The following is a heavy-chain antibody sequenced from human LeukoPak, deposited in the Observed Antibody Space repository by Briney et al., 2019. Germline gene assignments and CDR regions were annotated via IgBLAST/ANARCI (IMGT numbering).Heavy chain of an antibody. CDR1: GFTFSNYY. Sequence: GGSLRLSCAASGFTFSNYYMSWVRQAPGKGLEGVANIKQDGSEKNYVDSVKGRFTISRDNAKNSLYLQVNSLRVEDTAMYYCARDLAYYDSRGYYGTFDLWGQGTMVTVSS. J-gene: IGHJ3*01. D-gene: IGHD3-22*01. CDR3: ARDLAYYDSRGYYGTFDL. CDR2: IKQDGSEK. V-gene: IGHV3-7*01.